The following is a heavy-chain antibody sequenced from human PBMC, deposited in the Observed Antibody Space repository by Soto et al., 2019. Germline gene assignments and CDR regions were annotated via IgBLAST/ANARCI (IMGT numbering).Heavy chain of an antibody. CDR3: AREITYGGGSFSLGS. D-gene: IGHD3-10*01. CDR1: GYFFTSHY. V-gene: IGHV1-2*06. CDR2: INPNNGDT. Sequence: QVQLVQSGAEVEKPGASVKVSCKTSGYFFTSHYIHWVRLAPGRGLEWMGRINPNNGDTNSPQKFQGRVTMTSDTSISTAYMEMSGLGSDDTALFYCAREITYGGGSFSLGSWGQGTLVTVSS. J-gene: IGHJ4*02.